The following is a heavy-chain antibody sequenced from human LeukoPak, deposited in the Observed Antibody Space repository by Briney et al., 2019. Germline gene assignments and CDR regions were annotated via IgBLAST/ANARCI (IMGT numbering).Heavy chain of an antibody. CDR2: INHSGST. CDR3: VRESAYDSGWVTRWFDP. J-gene: IGHJ5*02. V-gene: IGHV4-34*01. Sequence: SETLSLTCAVYGGSFSGYYWSWVRQPPGKGLEWIGEINHSGSTNYNPSLKSRVTISVDTSKNQFSLQLNSVTPEDTAVYYCVRESAYDSGWVTRWFDPWGQGTLVTVSS. D-gene: IGHD6-19*01. CDR1: GGSFSGYY.